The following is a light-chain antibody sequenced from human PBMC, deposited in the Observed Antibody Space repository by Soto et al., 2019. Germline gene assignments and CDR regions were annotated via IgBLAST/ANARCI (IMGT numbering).Light chain of an antibody. CDR1: QSISTN. V-gene: IGKV3-15*01. CDR2: GAS. CDR3: QHYDNWPPRT. J-gene: IGKJ1*01. Sequence: EIVITQSPPTLSVSPGEKAPLSCRASQSISTNLAWYQQRPGQAPRLLIYGASTRATGISVRFSGSGSGTEFTLTISSLQSEDFAVYYCQHYDNWPPRTFGQGSKVDIK.